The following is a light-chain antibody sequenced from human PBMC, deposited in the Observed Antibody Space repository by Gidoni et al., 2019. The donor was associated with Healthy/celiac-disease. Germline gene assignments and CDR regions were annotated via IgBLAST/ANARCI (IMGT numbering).Light chain of an antibody. CDR3: KQLNSYPC. CDR1: QGISSY. CDR2: AAS. J-gene: IGKJ5*01. V-gene: IGKV1-9*01. Sequence: DIPLTQSPSFLSASVGDRVTITCRDSQGISSYLAWYQQKPGKAPKILIYAASTLQSGVPSRFSGSGSETEFTLTISSLQPEDFATYYWKQLNSYPCFGQGTRLEIK.